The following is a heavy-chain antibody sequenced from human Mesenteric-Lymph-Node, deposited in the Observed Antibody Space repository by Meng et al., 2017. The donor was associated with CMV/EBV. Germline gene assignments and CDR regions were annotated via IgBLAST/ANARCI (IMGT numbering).Heavy chain of an antibody. Sequence: GESLKISCAASGFTFSSYSMTWVRQAPGKGLEWVSYISSSSSTIYYADSVKGRFTISRDNAKNSLYLQMNSLRAEDTAVYYCARVGDYYGMDVWGQGTTVTVSS. CDR1: GFTFSSYS. D-gene: IGHD3-10*01. J-gene: IGHJ6*02. V-gene: IGHV3-48*04. CDR2: ISSSSSTI. CDR3: ARVGDYYGMDV.